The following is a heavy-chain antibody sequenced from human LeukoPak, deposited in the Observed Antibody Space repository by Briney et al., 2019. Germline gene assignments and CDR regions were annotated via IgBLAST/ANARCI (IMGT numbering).Heavy chain of an antibody. CDR2: ISSSSRYI. V-gene: IGHV3-21*01. CDR3: ARSPSLGDPIDY. Sequence: GRSLRLSCAASGFTFSGYSMNWVRRAPGKGLEWVSSISSSSRYIYYADSVKGRFTITRDNAKNSLYLQMNSLRAEDTAVYYCARSPSLGDPIDYWGQGTLVTVSS. D-gene: IGHD2-21*01. CDR1: GFTFSGYS. J-gene: IGHJ4*02.